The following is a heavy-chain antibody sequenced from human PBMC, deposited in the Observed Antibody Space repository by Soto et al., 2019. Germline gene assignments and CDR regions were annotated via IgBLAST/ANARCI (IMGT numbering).Heavy chain of an antibody. V-gene: IGHV1-69*13. CDR3: ARVGYDSSGYYYPFDY. CDR1: GGTFSSYA. CDR2: IIPIFGTA. Sequence: ASVKVSCKASGGTFSSYAISWVRQAPGQGLEWMGGIIPIFGTANYAQKFQGRVTITADGPTSTAYMELSSLRSEDTAVYYCARVGYDSSGYYYPFDYWGQGTLVTVSS. D-gene: IGHD3-22*01. J-gene: IGHJ4*02.